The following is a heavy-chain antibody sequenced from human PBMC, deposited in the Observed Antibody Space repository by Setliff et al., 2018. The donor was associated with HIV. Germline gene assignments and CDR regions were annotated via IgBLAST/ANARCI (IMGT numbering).Heavy chain of an antibody. Sequence: SETLSLTCRVSGGSFNTRRTKWGWIRQSPGKGLEWIGSIFYFGSVTYNPSLKSRPLISIDTSKTQFSLNLRSVTAADTAVYYCVRELLGSGGTVPEVNFFQYWGQGTLVTVSS. D-gene: IGHD1-26*01. J-gene: IGHJ1*01. CDR3: VRELLGSGGTVPEVNFFQY. CDR2: IFYFGSV. CDR1: GGSFNTRRTK. V-gene: IGHV4-39*07.